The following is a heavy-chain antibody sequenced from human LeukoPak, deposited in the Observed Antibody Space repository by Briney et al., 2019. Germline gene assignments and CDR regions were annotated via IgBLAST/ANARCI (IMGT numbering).Heavy chain of an antibody. D-gene: IGHD6-13*01. CDR1: GFTFSDYY. V-gene: IGHV3-11*04. Sequence: PGGSLRLSCAASGFTFSDYYMSWIRQAPGKGLEWVSYISSSGSTIYYADSVKGRFTISRDNAKNSLYLQMKSLKAEDTAVYYCARVSYSSSGDLDYWGQGTLVTVSS. J-gene: IGHJ4*02. CDR2: ISSSGSTI. CDR3: ARVSYSSSGDLDY.